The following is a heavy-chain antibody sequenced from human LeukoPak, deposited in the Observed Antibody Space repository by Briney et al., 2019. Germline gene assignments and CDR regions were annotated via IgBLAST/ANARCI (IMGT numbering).Heavy chain of an antibody. Sequence: PGGSLRLSCAASGFTFSSYAMSWVRQAPGKGLGWVSAISGSGGSTYYADSVKGRFTISRDNSKNSLYLQMNSLRAEDTAVYYSAKGLNGLRFLESFDYWGQGTLVTVSS. CDR1: GFTFSSYA. V-gene: IGHV3-23*01. CDR3: AKGLNGLRFLESFDY. CDR2: ISGSGGST. J-gene: IGHJ4*02. D-gene: IGHD3-3*01.